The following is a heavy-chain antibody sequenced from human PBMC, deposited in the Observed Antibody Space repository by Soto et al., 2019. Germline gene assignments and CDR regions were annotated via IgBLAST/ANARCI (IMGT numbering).Heavy chain of an antibody. D-gene: IGHD6-13*01. V-gene: IGHV1-18*01. Sequence: ASVKVFCKASGYTFTSYGMRWVRQAPGQGLEWMGWISAYNGNTNYAQKLQGRVTMTTDTSTSTAYMELRSLRSDDTAVYYCARDRVAAEVWFDPWGQGTLVTVSS. CDR3: ARDRVAAEVWFDP. CDR1: GYTFTSYG. CDR2: ISAYNGNT. J-gene: IGHJ5*02.